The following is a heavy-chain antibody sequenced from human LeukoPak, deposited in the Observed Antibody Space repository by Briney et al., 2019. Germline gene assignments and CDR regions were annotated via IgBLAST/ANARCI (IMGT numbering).Heavy chain of an antibody. CDR1: GYTFTSYD. CDR3: ARGGSGSYSYYFDY. V-gene: IGHV1-8*02. J-gene: IGHJ4*02. Sequence: ASVKVSCKASGYTFTSYDINWMRQATGQGLEWMGWMNPNSGNTGYAQKFQGRVTITRNTSISTAYMELSSLRSEDTAVYYCARGGSGSYSYYFDYWGQGTLVTVSS. CDR2: MNPNSGNT. D-gene: IGHD3-10*01.